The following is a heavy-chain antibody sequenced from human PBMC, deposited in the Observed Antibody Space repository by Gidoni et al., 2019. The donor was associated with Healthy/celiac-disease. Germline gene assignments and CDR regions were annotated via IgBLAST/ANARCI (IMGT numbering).Heavy chain of an antibody. J-gene: IGHJ6*02. CDR3: ARDRYDYIWGSYRYGMDV. Sequence: EVQLVESGGGLVKPGGSLRLSCAASGFTFSSYSMNWVRQSPGKGLEWVPSISSSSSYIYYADSVKGRFTISRDNAKNSLYLQMNSLRAEDTAVYYCARDRYDYIWGSYRYGMDVWGQGTTVTVSS. CDR2: ISSSSSYI. D-gene: IGHD3-16*02. CDR1: GFTFSSYS. V-gene: IGHV3-21*01.